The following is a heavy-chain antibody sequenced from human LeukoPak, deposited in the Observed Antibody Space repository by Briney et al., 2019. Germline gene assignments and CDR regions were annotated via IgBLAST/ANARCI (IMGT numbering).Heavy chain of an antibody. J-gene: IGHJ4*02. D-gene: IGHD4-11*01. Sequence: SETLSLTCAVYGGSFSGYSWNWIRQPPVKGLEWIGEINHSGGTNYNPSLKSRVTISVDTSKNQFSLKLSSVTAADTAMYYCARDVGGNYQYFDYWGQGTLVTVSS. CDR1: GGSFSGYS. V-gene: IGHV4-34*01. CDR2: INHSGGT. CDR3: ARDVGGNYQYFDY.